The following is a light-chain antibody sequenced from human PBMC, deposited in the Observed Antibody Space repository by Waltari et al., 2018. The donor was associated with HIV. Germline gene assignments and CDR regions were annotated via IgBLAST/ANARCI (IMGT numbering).Light chain of an antibody. CDR3: CSFAGSYTLV. Sequence: QSALTQPRSVSGSPGQSVTIPCTGTSSDIGDYNYVQWYQQHPGKAPKLMIYDVTKRPSGVPDRFSGSKSGNTASLTISGLQAEDEAAYYCCSFAGSYTLVFGGGTKLTVL. CDR1: SSDIGDYNY. J-gene: IGLJ3*02. V-gene: IGLV2-11*01. CDR2: DVT.